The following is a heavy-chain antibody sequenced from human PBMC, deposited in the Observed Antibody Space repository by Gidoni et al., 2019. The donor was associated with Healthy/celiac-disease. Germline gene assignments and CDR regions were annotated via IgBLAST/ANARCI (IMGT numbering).Heavy chain of an antibody. CDR3: ASHYSSSWYRTGGDYFDY. J-gene: IGHJ4*02. D-gene: IGHD6-13*01. CDR2: IKQDGMEK. Sequence: EVQLVESGGGLVQPGGSLRLSCAASGFNFSSYWMSWVRQAPGKGLEWVANIKQDGMEKYYVDSVKGRFTISRDNAKNSLYRQMNSLRAEDTAVYYCASHYSSSWYRTGGDYFDYWGQGTLVTVSS. CDR1: GFNFSSYW. V-gene: IGHV3-7*01.